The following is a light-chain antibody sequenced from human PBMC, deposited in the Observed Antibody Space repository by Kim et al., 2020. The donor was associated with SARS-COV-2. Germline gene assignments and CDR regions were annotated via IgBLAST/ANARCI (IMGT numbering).Light chain of an antibody. J-gene: IGKJ2*01. CDR1: QNIRAY. V-gene: IGKV1-39*01. Sequence: SASVGDRVTITCRASQNIRAYLNWYQQRPGKAPTLLIYVASNLASGVPSRFSGGGSGTDFTLTISALQPEDFATYYCQQSYTTPYTFGQGTKLEIK. CDR3: QQSYTTPYT. CDR2: VAS.